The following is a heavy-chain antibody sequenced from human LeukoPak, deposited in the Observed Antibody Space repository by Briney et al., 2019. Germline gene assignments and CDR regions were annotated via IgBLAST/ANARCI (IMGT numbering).Heavy chain of an antibody. D-gene: IGHD3-22*01. Sequence: GGSLRLSCAASGFTFSRYWMTWVRQAPGKGLEWVANIKEDGSKKNYVDSVKGRFTISRDNAKNSLYLQMNSLRAEDTAVYFCAKDRSDSPYYFDYWGQGTLVTVSS. CDR2: IKEDGSKK. J-gene: IGHJ4*02. CDR1: GFTFSRYW. CDR3: AKDRSDSPYYFDY. V-gene: IGHV3-7*03.